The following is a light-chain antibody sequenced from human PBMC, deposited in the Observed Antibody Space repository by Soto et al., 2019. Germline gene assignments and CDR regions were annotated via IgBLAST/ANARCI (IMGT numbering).Light chain of an antibody. CDR2: GAS. CDR3: QQYAGSPWT. V-gene: IGKV3-20*01. J-gene: IGKJ1*01. Sequence: IVLTQSPGTLSLSPGERATLSCRASQSFSSRYLAWYQQKPGQAPRLFMYGASTRATGIPDRFSGSGSGTDFTLTISRLEPEDFAVYYCQQYAGSPWTFGQGTKVEIK. CDR1: QSFSSRY.